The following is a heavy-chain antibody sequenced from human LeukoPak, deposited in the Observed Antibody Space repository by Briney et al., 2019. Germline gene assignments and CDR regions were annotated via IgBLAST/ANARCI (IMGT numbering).Heavy chain of an antibody. CDR2: ISSSSSTI. CDR3: ARTRGVSYYGMDV. Sequence: GGSLRLSCAASGFTFSSYSMNWVRQAPGKGLEWVSYISSSSSTIYYADSVKGRFTISRDNAKNSLYLQMNSLREEYTAVYYCARTRGVSYYGMDVWGQGTTVTVSS. CDR1: GFTFSSYS. V-gene: IGHV3-48*02. D-gene: IGHD3-10*01. J-gene: IGHJ6*02.